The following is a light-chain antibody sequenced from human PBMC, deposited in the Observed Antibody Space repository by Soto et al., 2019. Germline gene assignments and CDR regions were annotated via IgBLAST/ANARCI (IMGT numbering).Light chain of an antibody. J-gene: IGKJ5*01. Sequence: DIQLTQSPSLLSASIGDRVTITCRASHDISTFLACYQQKPGKAPKLLIYAASSLQGGVPSRFSGSGSGTEFTLTISSLQPEDFATYYCQQASSFPPTFGHGTRLEIK. CDR3: QQASSFPPT. CDR2: AAS. CDR1: HDISTF. V-gene: IGKV1-9*01.